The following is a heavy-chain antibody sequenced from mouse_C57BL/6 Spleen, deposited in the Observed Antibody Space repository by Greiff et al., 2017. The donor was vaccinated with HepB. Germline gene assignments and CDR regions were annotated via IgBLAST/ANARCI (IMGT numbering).Heavy chain of an antibody. J-gene: IGHJ1*03. D-gene: IGHD1-1*01. CDR1: GFTFSDYG. Sequence: EVMLVESGGGLVKPGGSLKLSCAASGFTFSDYGMHWVRQAPEQGLEWVAYISSGSSTIYYADTVKGRVTISRDKSKNTLFLQMTSLRSEDTAMYYCARPTVVANWYFDVWGTGTTVTVSS. V-gene: IGHV5-17*01. CDR3: ARPTVVANWYFDV. CDR2: ISSGSSTI.